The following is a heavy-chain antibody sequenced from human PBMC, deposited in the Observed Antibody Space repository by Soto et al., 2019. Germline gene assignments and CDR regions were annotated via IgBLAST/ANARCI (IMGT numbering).Heavy chain of an antibody. J-gene: IGHJ1*01. Sequence: EVQLVESGGGLVQPGGSLRLSCAASGFTFSSYSMNWVRQAPGKGLEWVSYISSSSSTIYYADSVKGRFTISRDNAKNLLYLQMNSLRAEDTAVYYCARGEGCSGGSCYPEYFQHWGQGTLVTVSS. V-gene: IGHV3-48*01. CDR3: ARGEGCSGGSCYPEYFQH. D-gene: IGHD2-15*01. CDR2: ISSSSSTI. CDR1: GFTFSSYS.